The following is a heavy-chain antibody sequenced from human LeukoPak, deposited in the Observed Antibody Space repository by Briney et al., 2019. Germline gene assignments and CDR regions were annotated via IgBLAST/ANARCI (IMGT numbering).Heavy chain of an antibody. J-gene: IGHJ4*02. D-gene: IGHD4-17*01. Sequence: SETLSLTCTVSGGSISSYYWSWIRQPPGKGLEWIGYIYYSGSTNYNPSLKSRVTISVDTSKNQFSLKLSSVTAADTAVYYRARWTTVTTSFDYWGQGTLVTVSS. CDR3: ARWTTVTTSFDY. V-gene: IGHV4-59*01. CDR2: IYYSGST. CDR1: GGSISSYY.